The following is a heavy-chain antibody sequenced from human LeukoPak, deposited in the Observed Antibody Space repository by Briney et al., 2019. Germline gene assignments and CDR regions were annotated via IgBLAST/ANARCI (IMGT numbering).Heavy chain of an antibody. V-gene: IGHV1-69*13. CDR2: IIPIFGTA. CDR1: GGTFSSDA. J-gene: IGHJ5*02. CDR3: ARDCSGGSCYPS. D-gene: IGHD2-15*01. Sequence: SLKVSCKPSGGTFSSDATSWVRPAPGERREWMAGIIPIFGTANNAQKFQGRVTITAGESTSTAYMELSSLRSEDTAVYYCARDCSGGSCYPSWGQGTLVTASS.